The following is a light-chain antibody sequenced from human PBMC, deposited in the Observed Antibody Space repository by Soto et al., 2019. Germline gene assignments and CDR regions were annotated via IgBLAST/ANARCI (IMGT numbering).Light chain of an antibody. Sequence: DSQMTQYPSTLSASIGDRVTITCRAEQSISSWLAWYQQKPGKAPKLLISKASTLQSGVPPRFSGTGSGTEFAPTISSLQPDDFATYYCHPYESYPMTFGGGTKVEIK. CDR2: KAS. CDR3: HPYESYPMT. J-gene: IGKJ4*01. CDR1: QSISSW. V-gene: IGKV1-5*03.